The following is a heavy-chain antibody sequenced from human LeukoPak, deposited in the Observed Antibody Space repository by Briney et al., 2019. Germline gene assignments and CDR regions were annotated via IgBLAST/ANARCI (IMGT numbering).Heavy chain of an antibody. CDR1: GFTFDDYA. CDR2: ISWNSGSI. CDR3: AKDTGISSSGWYTISMAFDI. V-gene: IGHV3-9*01. J-gene: IGHJ3*02. D-gene: IGHD6-19*01. Sequence: GGSLRLSCAASGFTFDDYAMHWVRQAPGKGLEWVSGISWNSGSIGYADSVKGRFTISRDNSKNSLYLQMNSLRAEDTALYYCAKDTGISSSGWYTISMAFDIWGQGTMVTVSS.